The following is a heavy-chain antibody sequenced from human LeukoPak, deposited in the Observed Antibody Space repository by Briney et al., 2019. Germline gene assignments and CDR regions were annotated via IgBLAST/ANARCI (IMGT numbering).Heavy chain of an antibody. J-gene: IGHJ4*02. CDR1: GFTFRSYG. CDR3: ARVSSSSLFDY. V-gene: IGHV3-30*02. D-gene: IGHD6-6*01. CDR2: IRYDGNNK. Sequence: GGSLRLSCAASGFTFRSYGMHWVRQAPGKGLEWVAFIRYDGNNKYYADSVKGRFTISRDNAKNSLYLQMNSLRAEDTAVYYCARVSSSSLFDYWGQGTLVTVSS.